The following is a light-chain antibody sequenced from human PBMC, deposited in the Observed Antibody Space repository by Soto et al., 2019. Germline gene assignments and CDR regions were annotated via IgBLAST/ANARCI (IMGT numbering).Light chain of an antibody. V-gene: IGLV1-44*01. CDR2: SNN. CDR3: AAWDDTLNGYV. Sequence: QAVVAQPPSASGTPGQRVTISCSGSSSNIGSNPVNWYQQLPGTAPKLLIYSNNQRPSGVPDRFSGSKSGTSASLAISGLQSEDEADFYCAAWDDTLNGYVFGTGTKVPS. CDR1: SSNIGSNP. J-gene: IGLJ1*01.